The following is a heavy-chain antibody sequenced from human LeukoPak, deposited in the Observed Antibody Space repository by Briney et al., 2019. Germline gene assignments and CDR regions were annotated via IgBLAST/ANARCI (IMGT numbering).Heavy chain of an antibody. CDR3: AREYSGSRFDY. CDR2: IGGSGSTT. Sequence: PGGSLRLSCAASGFTFSSYAMTWVRQAPGKGLEWVSVIGGSGSTTYYADSVKGRFTVSRDNSKNTLYLRMNSLRAEDTAVYYCAREYSGSRFDYWGQGTLVTVSS. V-gene: IGHV3-23*01. CDR1: GFTFSSYA. J-gene: IGHJ4*02. D-gene: IGHD1-26*01.